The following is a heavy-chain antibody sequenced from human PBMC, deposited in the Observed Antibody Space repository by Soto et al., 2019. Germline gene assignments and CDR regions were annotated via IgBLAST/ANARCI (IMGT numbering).Heavy chain of an antibody. CDR2: INPSGGST. CDR3: ARDGAYYYDSSGYIDY. D-gene: IGHD3-22*01. J-gene: IGHJ4*02. V-gene: IGHV1-46*01. Sequence: QVQLVQSGAEVKKPGASVKVSCKASGYTFTSYYMHWVRQAPGQGLEWMGIINPSGGSTSYAQKFQGRVTMTRDTSTSTGDMELSSLRSEDTAVYYCARDGAYYYDSSGYIDYWGQGTLVTVSS. CDR1: GYTFTSYY.